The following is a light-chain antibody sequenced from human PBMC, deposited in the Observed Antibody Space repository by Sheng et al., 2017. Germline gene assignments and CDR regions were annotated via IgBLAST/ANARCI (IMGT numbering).Light chain of an antibody. CDR2: GAS. Sequence: ENVLTQSPGTLSLSPGERATLSCRASLSVSSSYLAWYQLKPGQAPRLLIYGASIRATGVPDRFSGSGSGTDFTLTISRLEPEDFAVYYCQQYGSSPGTFGQGTRVQIK. CDR1: LSVSSSY. V-gene: IGKV3-20*01. CDR3: QQYGSSPGT. J-gene: IGKJ1*01.